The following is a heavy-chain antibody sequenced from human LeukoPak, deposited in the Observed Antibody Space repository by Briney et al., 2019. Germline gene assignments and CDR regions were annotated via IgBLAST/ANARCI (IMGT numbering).Heavy chain of an antibody. CDR1: GGTISSYY. V-gene: IGHV4-59*12. D-gene: IGHD2-15*01. CDR2: IYYSGST. Sequence: SETLSLTCTVSGGTISSYYCSWIRQPPGKGLEWIGYIYYSGSTYYNPSLKSRVTISLAMSKNQFSLKLSSVTAEDTAVYYCARGASWSGGTCYDRWGQGTLVTVSS. CDR3: ARGASWSGGTCYDR. J-gene: IGHJ4*02.